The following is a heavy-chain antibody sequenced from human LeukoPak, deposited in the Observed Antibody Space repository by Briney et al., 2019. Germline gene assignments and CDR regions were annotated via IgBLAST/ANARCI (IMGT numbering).Heavy chain of an antibody. Sequence: GGSLRLSCAASEFTFSIYSMNWVRQAPGKGLEWVSSISGSSSSIYYADSVKGRFSISRDNAKNSLDLQMNNLRVEDTALYYCARDPYTGSYGNYYYYYMDVWGTGTTVTVSS. CDR1: EFTFSIYS. V-gene: IGHV3-21*04. CDR2: ISGSSSSI. CDR3: ARDPYTGSYGNYYYYYMDV. D-gene: IGHD1-26*01. J-gene: IGHJ6*03.